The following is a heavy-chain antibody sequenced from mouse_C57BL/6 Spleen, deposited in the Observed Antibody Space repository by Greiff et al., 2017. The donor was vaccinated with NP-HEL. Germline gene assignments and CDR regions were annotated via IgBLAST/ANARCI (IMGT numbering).Heavy chain of an antibody. Sequence: EVKLMESGGGLVQPKGSLKLSCAASGFSFNTYAMNWVRQAPGKGLEWVARIRSKSNNYATYYADSVKDRFTISRDDSESMLYLQMNNLKTEDTAMYYCVRESRTGYAMDYWGQGTSVTVSS. J-gene: IGHJ4*01. CDR2: IRSKSNNYAT. V-gene: IGHV10-1*01. CDR3: VRESRTGYAMDY. CDR1: GFSFNTYA.